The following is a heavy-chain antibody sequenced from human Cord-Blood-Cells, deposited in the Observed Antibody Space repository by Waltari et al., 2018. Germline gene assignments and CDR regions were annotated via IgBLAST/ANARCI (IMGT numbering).Heavy chain of an antibody. V-gene: IGHV4-59*01. CDR1: GGSISSYY. CDR3: ARDGLGGGNFDY. J-gene: IGHJ4*02. D-gene: IGHD2-15*01. CDR2: IYYSGST. Sequence: QVQLQESGPGLVKPSETLSLTCTVSGGSISSYYWSWIRQPPGKGLEWIGYIYYSGSTNYTPSLTSRVTISVDTSKNQFSLKLSSVTAADTAVYYCARDGLGGGNFDYWGQGTLVTVSS.